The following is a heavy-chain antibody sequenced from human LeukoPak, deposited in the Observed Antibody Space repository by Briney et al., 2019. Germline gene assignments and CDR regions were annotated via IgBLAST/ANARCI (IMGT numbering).Heavy chain of an antibody. V-gene: IGHV3-7*05. CDR3: ASTQTFDY. CDR2: IKQDGSEK. CDR1: GFTFSNYW. Sequence: GGSLRLSCAASGFTFSNYWMSWVRQAPGKGLEWVANIKQDGSEKYYADSVKGRFTISRDNAKSSLYLQLNSLRVEDTAVYHCASTQTFDYWGQGTLVTVPS. J-gene: IGHJ4*02.